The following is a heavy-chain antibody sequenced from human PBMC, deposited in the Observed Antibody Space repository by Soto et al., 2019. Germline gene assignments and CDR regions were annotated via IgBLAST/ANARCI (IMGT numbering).Heavy chain of an antibody. V-gene: IGHV5-51*01. CDR2: IYPGDSDT. J-gene: IGHJ6*02. D-gene: IGHD3-10*01. CDR1: GYSFTSYW. CDR3: ARLKGSGSYLPYYYYRMDV. Sequence: PGESLKISCKGSGYSFTSYWIGWVRQMPGKGLEWMGIIYPGDSDTRYSPSFQGQVTISADKSISTAYLQWSSLKASDTAMYYCARLKGSGSYLPYYYYRMDVWGQGTTVTVSS.